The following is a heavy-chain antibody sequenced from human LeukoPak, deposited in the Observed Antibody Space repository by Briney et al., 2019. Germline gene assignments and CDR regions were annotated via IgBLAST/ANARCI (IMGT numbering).Heavy chain of an antibody. V-gene: IGHV4-61*02. CDR3: ARSAPFNWFDP. J-gene: IGHJ5*02. CDR2: INTSGST. CDR1: GGSINSGSYY. Sequence: PSETLSLTCTVSGGSINSGSYYWSWIRQPAGEGLEWIGRINTSGSTNYNPSLKTRVTISVDTSKNQFSLKLSSVTAADTAVYYCARSAPFNWFDPWSQGTLVTVSS.